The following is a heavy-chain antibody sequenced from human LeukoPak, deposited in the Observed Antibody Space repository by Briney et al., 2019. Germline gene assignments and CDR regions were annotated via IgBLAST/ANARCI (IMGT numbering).Heavy chain of an antibody. CDR1: GYTFTSYA. V-gene: IGHV1-3*01. D-gene: IGHD3-22*01. J-gene: IGHJ3*02. CDR3: ARDQGGITMIVGLDI. Sequence: AASVKVSCKASGYTFTSYAMHWVRQAPGQRLEWVGWINAGNGNTKYSQKFQGRVTITRDTSASTAYMELSSLRSEDTAVYYCARDQGGITMIVGLDIWGQGTMVTVSS. CDR2: INAGNGNT.